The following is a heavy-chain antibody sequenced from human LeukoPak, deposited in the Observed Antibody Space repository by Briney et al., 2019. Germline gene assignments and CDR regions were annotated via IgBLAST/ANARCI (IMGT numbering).Heavy chain of an antibody. CDR3: AKDPAGHSSGYYGY. CDR1: GFAFNTYS. V-gene: IGHV3-48*01. CDR2: ITSSSTTI. Sequence: GSLRLSCAASGFAFNTYSMNWVRQAPGKGLEWVSSITSSSTTIYYADPVKGRFTISRDNSKNTLYLQMNSLRAEDTAVYYCAKDPAGHSSGYYGYWGQGTLVTVSS. D-gene: IGHD3-22*01. J-gene: IGHJ4*02.